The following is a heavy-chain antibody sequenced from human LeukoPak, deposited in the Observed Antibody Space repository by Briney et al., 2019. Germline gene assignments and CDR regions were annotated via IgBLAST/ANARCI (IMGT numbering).Heavy chain of an antibody. Sequence: GGSLRLSCAASGFTVSSNYMNWVRQTPDKGLEWVSLTYSGGFTYYANSVKGRFTVSRDNSENTLILQMNSLRVEDTAVYYCARGGGTQPYSYQYMDVWGKGTTVTVSS. J-gene: IGHJ6*03. V-gene: IGHV3-53*01. CDR2: TYSGGFT. CDR1: GFTVSSNY. D-gene: IGHD1-1*01. CDR3: ARGGGTQPYSYQYMDV.